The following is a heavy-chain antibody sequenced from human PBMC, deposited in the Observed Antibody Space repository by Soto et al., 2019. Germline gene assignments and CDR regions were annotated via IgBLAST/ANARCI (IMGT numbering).Heavy chain of an antibody. J-gene: IGHJ4*02. V-gene: IGHV4-30-4*01. Sequence: SETLSLTCTVSGGSITSGDYSWTWICQTPGKGLEWIGYIHHSGSTYYNPSLRSRITISVDRSKNQFSLKVHSVTAADTAVYFCARGDYSGYDFAYWGQGTQVTVSS. CDR1: GGSITSGDYS. CDR2: IHHSGST. CDR3: ARGDYSGYDFAY. D-gene: IGHD5-12*01.